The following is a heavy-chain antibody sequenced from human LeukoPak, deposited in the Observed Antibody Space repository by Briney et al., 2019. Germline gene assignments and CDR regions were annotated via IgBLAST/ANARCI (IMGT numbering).Heavy chain of an antibody. CDR2: IYSGGST. J-gene: IGHJ4*02. CDR1: GFTVSSNY. Sequence: GGSLRLSCAASGFTVSSNYMSWVRQAPGKGLEWVSVIYSGGSTYYADSVKSRFTISRDNSKNTLYLQMNSLRAEDTAVYYCARVPSIAAAGTYFDYWGQGTLVTVSS. D-gene: IGHD6-13*01. CDR3: ARVPSIAAAGTYFDY. V-gene: IGHV3-53*01.